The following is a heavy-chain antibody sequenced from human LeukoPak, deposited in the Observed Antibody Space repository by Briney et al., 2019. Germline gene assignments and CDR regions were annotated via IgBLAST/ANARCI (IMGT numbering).Heavy chain of an antibody. CDR1: GGTFSSYA. V-gene: IGHV1-69*04. J-gene: IGHJ4*02. Sequence: GASVKVSCKASGGTFSSYAISWVRQAPGQGLEWMGRIIPILGIANYAQKFQGRVTITADKSTSTAYMELSSLRSEDTAEYYCASSTRYSNSPYFDYWGQGTLVTVSS. CDR2: IIPILGIA. D-gene: IGHD4-11*01. CDR3: ASSTRYSNSPYFDY.